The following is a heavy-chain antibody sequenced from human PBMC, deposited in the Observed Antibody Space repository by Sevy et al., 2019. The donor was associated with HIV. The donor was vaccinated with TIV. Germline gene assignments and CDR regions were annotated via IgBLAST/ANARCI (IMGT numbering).Heavy chain of an antibody. CDR1: GYTFTSYG. D-gene: IGHD7-27*01. J-gene: IGHJ5*02. V-gene: IGHV1-18*01. CDR3: ARHRRRWELGGNRFDP. Sequence: ASVKVSCKASGYTFTSYGITWVRQAPGQGLEGMGRIRADNGKTEYAQKVQGRVTMNTDTSTSADYMELRSLRSDDTAVYYSARHRRRWELGGNRFDPWGQGTLVTVSS. CDR2: IRADNGKT.